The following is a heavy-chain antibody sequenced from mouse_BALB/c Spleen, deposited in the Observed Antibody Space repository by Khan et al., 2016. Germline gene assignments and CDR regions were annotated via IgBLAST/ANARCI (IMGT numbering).Heavy chain of an antibody. V-gene: IGHV3-2*02. CDR1: GYSIPSGYG. D-gene: IGHD1-2*01. CDR2: ISYSGST. J-gene: IGHJ2*01. Sequence: EVQLVESGPGLVKPSQSLSLTCTVTGYSIPSGYGWNWIRQFPGNKLEWMGYISYSGSTNYNPSLNSRISINRDTSKNQFFLQLNSVTTEDTATYYYARTARIKYWGKGTTLTVSS. CDR3: ARTARIKY.